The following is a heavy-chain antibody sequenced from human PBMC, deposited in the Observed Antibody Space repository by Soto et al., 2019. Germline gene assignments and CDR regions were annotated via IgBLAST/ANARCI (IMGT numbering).Heavy chain of an antibody. Sequence: QVQLVESGGGVVQPGRSLRLSCAASGFTFSSYAMHWVRQAPGKGLEWVAVISYDGSNKYYADSVKGRFTISRDNSKNTLYLKMNSLRAEDTAVYYCARDHAADLQGFGEVTFDYWGQGTLVTVSS. CDR1: GFTFSSYA. CDR2: ISYDGSNK. J-gene: IGHJ4*02. D-gene: IGHD3-10*01. V-gene: IGHV3-30-3*01. CDR3: ARDHAADLQGFGEVTFDY.